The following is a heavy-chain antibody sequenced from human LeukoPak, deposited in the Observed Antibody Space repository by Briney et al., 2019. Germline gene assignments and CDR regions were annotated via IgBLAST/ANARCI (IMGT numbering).Heavy chain of an antibody. CDR2: IYSGGKT. CDR3: ARRAGEYSHPYDY. J-gene: IGHJ4*02. D-gene: IGHD2-15*01. Sequence: GGSLRLSCTVSGFTVSSNSWSWVRQAPGKGLEWVSFIYSGGKTHSSDSVKGRFTISRDNSKNTLYLQMSSLKAEDTAIYYCARRAGEYSHPYDYWGQGTLVTVSS. CDR1: GFTVSSNS. V-gene: IGHV3-53*01.